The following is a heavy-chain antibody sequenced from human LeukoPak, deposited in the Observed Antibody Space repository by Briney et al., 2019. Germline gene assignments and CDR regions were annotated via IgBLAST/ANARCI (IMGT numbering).Heavy chain of an antibody. CDR1: GYSISSGHY. Sequence: SETLSLTCTVSGYSISSGHYWGWIRHPPGKGLEWIGNIYYSGSTYYNPSLKSRVTISVDTSKNQFSLKLSSVTAADTAVYYCARHRDGGSGSYYYYYMDVWGKGTTVTISS. V-gene: IGHV4-38-2*02. CDR2: IYYSGST. CDR3: ARHRDGGSGSYYYYYMDV. J-gene: IGHJ6*03. D-gene: IGHD3-10*01.